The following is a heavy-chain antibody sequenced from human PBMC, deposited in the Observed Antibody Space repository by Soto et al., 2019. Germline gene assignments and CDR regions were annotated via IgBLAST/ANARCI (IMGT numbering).Heavy chain of an antibody. CDR3: ARGPRGLYHHDY. D-gene: IGHD2-2*01. CDR2: INMDGSST. V-gene: IGHV3-74*01. Sequence: PGGSLRLSCAASGFTFSGDWMHWVRQGAGKGLVWVSRINMDGSSTNYADSVKGRFTISRDNAKNTLYLQMNSLRVDDTAVYYCARGPRGLYHHDYWGQGAPVTVSS. J-gene: IGHJ4*02. CDR1: GFTFSGDW.